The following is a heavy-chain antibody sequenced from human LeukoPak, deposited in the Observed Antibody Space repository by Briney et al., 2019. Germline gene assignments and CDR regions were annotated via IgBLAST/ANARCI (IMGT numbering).Heavy chain of an antibody. D-gene: IGHD1-26*01. CDR3: ARASLVAAFDY. CDR1: GFTVNINY. Sequence: GGSLRLSCAASGFTVNINYMSWVRQAPGKGLGWVSVIFSGGSTYYADSVKGRFTISRDTSKNTLYLQMNSLRAEDTAVYYCARASLVAAFDYWGQGTLVTVSS. V-gene: IGHV3-53*01. J-gene: IGHJ4*02. CDR2: IFSGGST.